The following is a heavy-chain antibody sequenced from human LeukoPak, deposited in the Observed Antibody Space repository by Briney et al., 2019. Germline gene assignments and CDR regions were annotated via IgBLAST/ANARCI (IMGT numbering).Heavy chain of an antibody. Sequence: GGSLRLSCAASGFAFSSYAMSWVRQAPGKGLEWVSVISGSGGTTYYADSVKGRFTISRDNANNSLYLQMNSLTTEDMAVYYCVQDSYAISSSGSTFASWGQGSLVTVSS. V-gene: IGHV3-23*01. D-gene: IGHD2-2*01. CDR3: VQDSYAISSSGSTFAS. CDR1: GFAFSSYA. J-gene: IGHJ4*02. CDR2: ISGSGGTT.